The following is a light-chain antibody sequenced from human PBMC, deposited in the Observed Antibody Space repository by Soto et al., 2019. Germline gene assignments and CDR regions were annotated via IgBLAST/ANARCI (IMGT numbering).Light chain of an antibody. Sequence: QSVLTQPRSVSGSPGQSVAISCTGTSSDVVSFNYVSWYQQHPDKAPKLMIYDVTKRPSGVPDRFSGSKSGNTASLTISGLQAEDEADYYCCSYAGSPYVFGTGTKVTVL. CDR3: CSYAGSPYV. V-gene: IGLV2-11*01. J-gene: IGLJ1*01. CDR1: SSDVVSFNY. CDR2: DVT.